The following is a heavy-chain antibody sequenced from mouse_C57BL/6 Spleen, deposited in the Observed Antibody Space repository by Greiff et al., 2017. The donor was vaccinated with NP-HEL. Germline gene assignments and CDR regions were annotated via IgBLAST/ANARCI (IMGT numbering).Heavy chain of an antibody. D-gene: IGHD1-1*01. V-gene: IGHV1-50*01. Sequence: VQLQQPGAELVKPGASVKLSCKASGYTFTSYWMQWVKQRPGQGLEWIGEIDPSDSYTNYNQKFKGKATLTVDTSSSTAYMQLSSLTSEDSAVYYCATVVAEAMDYWGQGTSVTVSS. CDR2: IDPSDSYT. CDR1: GYTFTSYW. J-gene: IGHJ4*01. CDR3: ATVVAEAMDY.